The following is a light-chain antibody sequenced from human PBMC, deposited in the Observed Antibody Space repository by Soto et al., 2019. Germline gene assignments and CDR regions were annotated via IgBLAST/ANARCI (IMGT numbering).Light chain of an antibody. J-gene: IGKJ1*01. CDR2: GTS. CDR3: QQYVSWT. CDR1: QTISSNY. V-gene: IGKV3-20*01. Sequence: EIVLTQSPGTLSVSPGERATLSCRASQTISSNYLAWYQQKTGQAPSLLIYGTSSRPTGLPDRFRGSGSGTDFTLTISRLEPEDSAIYYCQQYVSWTFGQGTKVQIK.